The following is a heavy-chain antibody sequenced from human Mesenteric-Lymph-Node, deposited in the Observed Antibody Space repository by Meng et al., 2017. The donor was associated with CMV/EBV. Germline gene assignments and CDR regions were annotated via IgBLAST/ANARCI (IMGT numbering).Heavy chain of an antibody. Sequence: GGSLRLSCAASGFNFNNAWMSWVRQAPGKGLEWVGRIKSKTDGGTTDYAAPVKGRFTISRDDSKKTMFLQMNSLKSEDTAVYYCVTPRFIIEVNQFCWGQGTLVTVSS. CDR1: GFNFNNAW. CDR2: IKSKTDGGTT. D-gene: IGHD3-10*01. J-gene: IGHJ4*02. V-gene: IGHV3-15*05. CDR3: VTPRFIIEVNQFC.